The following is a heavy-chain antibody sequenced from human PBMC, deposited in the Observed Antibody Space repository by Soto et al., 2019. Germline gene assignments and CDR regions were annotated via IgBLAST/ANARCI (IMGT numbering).Heavy chain of an antibody. V-gene: IGHV2-5*02. CDR3: AQANQGYCSSTSCCEVVYYFDY. J-gene: IGHJ4*02. D-gene: IGHD2-2*01. Sequence: QITLKESGPTLVKPTQTLTLTCTFSGFSLSTSGVGVGWIRQPPGKALEWLALIYWDDDKRYSPSLKSRLTITKDTSKNQVVLTMTNMDPVDTATYYCAQANQGYCSSTSCCEVVYYFDYWGQGTMVTVSS. CDR1: GFSLSTSGVG. CDR2: IYWDDDK.